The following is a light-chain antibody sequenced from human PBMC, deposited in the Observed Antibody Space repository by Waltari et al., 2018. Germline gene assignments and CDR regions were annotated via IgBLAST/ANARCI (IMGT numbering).Light chain of an antibody. CDR3: CSYADSSIVL. CDR1: RSDVGSSNS. CDR2: EAT. J-gene: IGLJ3*02. Sequence: HSALTQPASVSGSPGQSITISCTGTRSDVGSSNSVSWYQQHPGIGPTLIIYEATKRPSGVSSRFSGSKSGSTASLTISGLQAEDEADYYCCSYADSSIVLFGGGTKLTVL. V-gene: IGLV2-23*01.